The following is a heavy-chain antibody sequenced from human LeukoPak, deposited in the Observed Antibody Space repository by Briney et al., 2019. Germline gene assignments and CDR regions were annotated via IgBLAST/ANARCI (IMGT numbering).Heavy chain of an antibody. Sequence: GGSLRLSCAASGFTFSSYWMSWVRQAPGKGLEWVANIKQDGSEEYYVDSVKGRFTISRDNAKNSLSLQMNNLRAEDTAVYYCARAERWVQKYSFDSWGQGTMITVSS. J-gene: IGHJ4*02. CDR3: ARAERWVQKYSFDS. D-gene: IGHD5-24*01. V-gene: IGHV3-7*01. CDR2: IKQDGSEE. CDR1: GFTFSSYW.